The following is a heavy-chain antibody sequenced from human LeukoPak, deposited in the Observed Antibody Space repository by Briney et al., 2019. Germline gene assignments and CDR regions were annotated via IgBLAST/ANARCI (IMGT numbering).Heavy chain of an antibody. CDR3: ARGNFWSGYPRNDAFDI. Sequence: SETLSFTCTVSGGSISSYYWSWIRQPPGKGLEWIGYIYYSGSTNYNPSLKSRVTISVDTSKNQFSLKLSSVTAADTAVYYCARGNFWSGYPRNDAFDIWGQGTMVTVSS. CDR1: GGSISSYY. D-gene: IGHD3-3*01. V-gene: IGHV4-59*01. J-gene: IGHJ3*02. CDR2: IYYSGST.